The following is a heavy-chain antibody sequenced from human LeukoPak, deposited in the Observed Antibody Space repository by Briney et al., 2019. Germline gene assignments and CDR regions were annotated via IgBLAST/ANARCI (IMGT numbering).Heavy chain of an antibody. V-gene: IGHV4-39*01. CDR1: GGSISSSSYY. Sequence: SETLSLTCTVSGGSISSSSYYWGWIRQPPGKGLEWIGSIYYSGSTYYNPSLKSRVTISVDTSKNQFSLKLSSVTAADTAVYYCARRYSPTARLNYFDYWGQGTLVTVSS. D-gene: IGHD1-26*01. CDR3: ARRYSPTARLNYFDY. J-gene: IGHJ4*02. CDR2: IYYSGST.